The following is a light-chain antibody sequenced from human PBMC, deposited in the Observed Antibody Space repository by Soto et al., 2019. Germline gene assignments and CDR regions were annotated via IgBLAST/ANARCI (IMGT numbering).Light chain of an antibody. Sequence: QSALTQPASVSGSPGQSITISCTGTSSDVGGYNYVSWYQQHPGKAPKLMIYNVSNRPSGVSNRFSGSKSGNTASLTISGLRAEDEGHYYCSSFTSTNTVLFGGGTKLT. CDR1: SSDVGGYNY. J-gene: IGLJ2*01. CDR3: SSFTSTNTVL. V-gene: IGLV2-14*01. CDR2: NVS.